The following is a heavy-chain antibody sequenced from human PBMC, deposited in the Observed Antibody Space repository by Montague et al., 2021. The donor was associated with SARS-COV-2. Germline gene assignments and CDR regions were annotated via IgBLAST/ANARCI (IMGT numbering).Heavy chain of an antibody. D-gene: IGHD4-17*01. Sequence: SETLSLTCTVSGGSISSSSYYWGWIRQPPGKGLEWFGSIYYSGXTXYXXXXKSRVTISVDTSKNQFSLKLSSVTAADTAVYYCAADYGERDWFDPWGQGTLVTVSS. J-gene: IGHJ5*02. CDR1: GGSISSSSYY. CDR3: AADYGERDWFDP. V-gene: IGHV4-39*01. CDR2: IYYSGXT.